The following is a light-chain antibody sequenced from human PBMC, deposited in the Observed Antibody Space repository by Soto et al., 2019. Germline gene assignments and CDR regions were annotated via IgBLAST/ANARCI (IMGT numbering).Light chain of an antibody. J-gene: IGLJ2*01. V-gene: IGLV2-14*01. CDR1: SSDIGGYNY. CDR3: SSYTSSNTLHLV. Sequence: QSALTQPASVSGSPGQSITILCTGTSSDIGGYNYVSWYQHHPGKAPKLIIYEVTYRPSGVSTRFSGSKSGNTASLTISGLQAEDEADYWCSSYTSSNTLHLVFGGGTKLTVL. CDR2: EVT.